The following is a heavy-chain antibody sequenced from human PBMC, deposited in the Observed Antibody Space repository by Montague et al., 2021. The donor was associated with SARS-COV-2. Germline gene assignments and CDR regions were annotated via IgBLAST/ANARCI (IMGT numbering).Heavy chain of an antibody. CDR1: GGSISSYY. CDR3: ARGFDY. Sequence: SETLSLTCTVSGGSISSYYWSWIRQRQGTGLEWIGYRYNSGSTNYNSSLTSRVTISVDTSKNQFSLKLSSVTAADTAVDYCARGFDYWGQGTLVTVSS. J-gene: IGHJ4*02. CDR2: RYNSGST. V-gene: IGHV4-59*01.